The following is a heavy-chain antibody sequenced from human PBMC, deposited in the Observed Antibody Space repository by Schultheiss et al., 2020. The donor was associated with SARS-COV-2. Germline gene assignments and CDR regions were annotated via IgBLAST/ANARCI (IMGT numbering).Heavy chain of an antibody. D-gene: IGHD2-15*01. CDR3: ARASKHPYCSGGSCYSDGWYFDL. J-gene: IGHJ2*01. Sequence: ASVKVSCKASGYTFTSYYMHWVRQAPGQGLEWMGIINPSGGSTSYAQKFQGRVTMTRDTSTSTVYMELSSLRSEDTAVYYCARASKHPYCSGGSCYSDGWYFDLWGRGTLVTVSS. CDR2: INPSGGST. V-gene: IGHV1-46*03. CDR1: GYTFTSYY.